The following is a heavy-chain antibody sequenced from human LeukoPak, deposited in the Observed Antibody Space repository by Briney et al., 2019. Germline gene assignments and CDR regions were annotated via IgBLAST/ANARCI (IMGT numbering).Heavy chain of an antibody. J-gene: IGHJ3*02. V-gene: IGHV3-23*01. CDR2: ISGSGGST. Sequence: GGSLRLSCAASGFTFSSYAMSWVRQAPGKGLEWVSAISGSGGSTYYADSVKGRFTISRDNSKNTLYLQMNSLRAEDTAVYYCAKDERHSSGYPDAFDIWGQGTMVTVSS. D-gene: IGHD3-22*01. CDR3: AKDERHSSGYPDAFDI. CDR1: GFTFSSYA.